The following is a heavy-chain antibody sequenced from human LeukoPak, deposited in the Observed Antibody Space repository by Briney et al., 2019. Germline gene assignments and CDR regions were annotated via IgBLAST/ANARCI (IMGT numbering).Heavy chain of an antibody. V-gene: IGHV4-4*02. J-gene: IGHJ5*02. CDR2: IYHSGST. CDR1: GGSISSSNW. D-gene: IGHD2-2*02. Sequence: SETLSLTCAVSGGSISSSNWWSWVRQPPGKGLEWIGVIYHSGSTNYNPSLKSRVTISVDKSKYQFSLKLSSVTAADTAVYYCATEGYCSRSSCYKTSWFDPWGQGTLVTVSS. CDR3: ATEGYCSRSSCYKTSWFDP.